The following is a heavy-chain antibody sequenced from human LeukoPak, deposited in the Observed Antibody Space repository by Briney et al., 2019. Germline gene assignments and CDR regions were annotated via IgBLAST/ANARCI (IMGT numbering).Heavy chain of an antibody. CDR2: IYHRGST. J-gene: IGHJ4*02. CDR3: ARGAEYYAIWRGYAGYSDY. D-gene: IGHD3-3*01. Sequence: SETLSLTCTVSGYSISNGYYWGWIRQPPGKGLEWVGSIYHRGSTYYNPSLRGRVTISLDRSKKKFSLKLTSVTAAGTAVYFCARGAEYYAIWRGYAGYSDYWGQGISVTVSS. CDR1: GYSISNGYY. V-gene: IGHV4-38-2*02.